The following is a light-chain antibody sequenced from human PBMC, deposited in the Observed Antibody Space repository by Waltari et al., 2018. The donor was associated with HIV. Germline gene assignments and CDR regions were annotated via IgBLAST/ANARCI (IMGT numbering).Light chain of an antibody. CDR2: EVT. Sequence: QSALTQPASVSGSPGQSITISCTGTSSDVGGYNYVSWYQQHPGKAPKLIIYEVTNRPSGISNRFSGSKSGNTASLTISGLQAEDEADYYCSSYTRSNTLDVFGTGTKVSVL. CDR1: SSDVGGYNY. J-gene: IGLJ1*01. V-gene: IGLV2-14*01. CDR3: SSYTRSNTLDV.